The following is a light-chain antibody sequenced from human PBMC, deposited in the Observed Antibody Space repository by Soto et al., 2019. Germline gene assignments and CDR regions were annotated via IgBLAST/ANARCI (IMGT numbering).Light chain of an antibody. J-gene: IGKJ4*01. CDR2: DAS. V-gene: IGKV3-11*01. Sequence: EIVLTQSPATLSLSPGERATLSCRASQSVSSYLAWYQQKPGQAPRLLIYDASNRATGIPARFSGSGSGTDFPLTISSLEPDDFAVYSWQQRSNWPGVGGGTKVEIK. CDR1: QSVSSY. CDR3: QQRSNWPG.